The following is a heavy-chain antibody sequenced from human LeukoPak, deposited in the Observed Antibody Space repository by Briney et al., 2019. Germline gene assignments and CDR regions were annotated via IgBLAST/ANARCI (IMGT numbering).Heavy chain of an antibody. Sequence: GRSLRLSCAASGFTFWSYDMHWVRQAPGKGLEWVAVVWYDESNKYYVDSVKGRFTISRDNSKNTLYLQMNSLRVEDTALYYCAREDSSGAFDIWGQGTMVTVSS. CDR1: GFTFWSYD. CDR3: AREDSSGAFDI. J-gene: IGHJ3*02. V-gene: IGHV3-33*01. CDR2: VWYDESNK. D-gene: IGHD3-22*01.